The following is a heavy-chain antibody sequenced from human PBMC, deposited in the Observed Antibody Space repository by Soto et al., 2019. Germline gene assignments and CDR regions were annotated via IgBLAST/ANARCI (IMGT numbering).Heavy chain of an antibody. V-gene: IGHV3-13*01. Sequence: HPGGSLRLSCAASGLNFSSYDVHWVTQATGKGLECVSAIGTAGDTYYPGSVKGRFSISRENAKNSLYLQMNSLRAGDTAVYYCARADGMDVWGQGTTVTVSS. CDR2: IGTAGDT. J-gene: IGHJ6*02. CDR3: ARADGMDV. CDR1: GLNFSSYD.